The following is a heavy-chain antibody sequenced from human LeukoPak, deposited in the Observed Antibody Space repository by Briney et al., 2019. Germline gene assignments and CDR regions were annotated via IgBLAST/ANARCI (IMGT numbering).Heavy chain of an antibody. V-gene: IGHV3-7*01. D-gene: IGHD3-10*01. Sequence: GGSLRLSCAASGFPFSSHWLSWFRQSPGKGLEWVAHIKQDGSEKYYVDSVKGRFTISRDNAKNSLYLQLNSLRAEDTAVYYCARDGITMVRGAPDYWGQGTLVTVSS. CDR1: GFPFSSHW. J-gene: IGHJ4*02. CDR2: IKQDGSEK. CDR3: ARDGITMVRGAPDY.